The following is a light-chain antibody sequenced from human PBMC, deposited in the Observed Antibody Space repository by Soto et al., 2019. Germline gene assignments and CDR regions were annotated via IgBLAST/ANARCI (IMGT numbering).Light chain of an antibody. CDR2: EVN. CDR3: SSYAGSSNV. CDR1: SSDVGGYNY. J-gene: IGLJ1*01. V-gene: IGLV2-8*01. Sequence: QSVLTQPPSASGSPGQSVALSCTGTSSDVGGYNYVSWYQQHPGKAPKLMIYEVNKRPSGVPDRFSGSKSGNTASLTVSGLQAEEEADYYCSSYAGSSNVFGSGTKVTV.